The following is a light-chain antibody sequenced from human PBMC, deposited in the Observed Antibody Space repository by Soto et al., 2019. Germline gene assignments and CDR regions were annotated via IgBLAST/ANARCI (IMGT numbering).Light chain of an antibody. CDR1: QSFRGL. J-gene: IGKJ5*01. CDR2: DAY. CDR3: QQRHMWPIT. Sequence: EVVLTQSPVTLSLSPGERATLSCRASQSFRGLLAWYQHKPGQAPRLLIYDAYNRATGIPPRFSGSGSGTDFTLTISSLEPEDSAVYYCQQRHMWPITFGRGTRLEIK. V-gene: IGKV3-11*01.